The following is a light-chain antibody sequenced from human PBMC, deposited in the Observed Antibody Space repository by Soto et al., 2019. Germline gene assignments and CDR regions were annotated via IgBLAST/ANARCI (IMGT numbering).Light chain of an antibody. CDR2: GAS. V-gene: IGKV3-15*01. J-gene: IGKJ1*01. CDR1: QSVSSN. Sequence: EIVMTQSPATLSVSPGERATLSCRASQSVSSNLAWYQQKPGQAPRLLIYGASTRATGIPAGFSGSGSGTEVTLSISSLQSEDFAVYYCQQYNNWAPWTFGEGTKVEIK. CDR3: QQYNNWAPWT.